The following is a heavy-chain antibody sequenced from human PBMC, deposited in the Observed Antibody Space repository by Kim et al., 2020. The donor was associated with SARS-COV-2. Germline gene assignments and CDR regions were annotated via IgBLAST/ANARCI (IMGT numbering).Heavy chain of an antibody. CDR2: IYYSGST. J-gene: IGHJ3*02. Sequence: SETLSLTCTVSGGSISISSYYWGWIRQPPGKGLEWIGSIYYSGSTYYNPSLKSRVTISVDTSKNQFSLKLSSVTAADTAVYYCARQYDILTGYYTGAPAFDIWGQGTMVTVSS. D-gene: IGHD3-9*01. CDR1: GGSISISSYY. V-gene: IGHV4-39*01. CDR3: ARQYDILTGYYTGAPAFDI.